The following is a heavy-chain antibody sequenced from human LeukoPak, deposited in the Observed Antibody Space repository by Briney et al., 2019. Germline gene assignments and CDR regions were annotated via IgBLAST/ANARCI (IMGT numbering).Heavy chain of an antibody. J-gene: IGHJ4*02. D-gene: IGHD2-15*01. CDR2: ISYTGST. CDR3: ARRVGYCGGDNCYESDS. V-gene: IGHV4-59*08. Sequence: SETLSLTCTVSGGSITNYYWSWIRQPPGKGLEWIGDISYTGSTNYSPPLRSRVTISVDKPKSQFSLELRSVPAADTAVYYCARRVGYCGGDNCYESDSWGQGTLVTVSS. CDR1: GGSITNYY.